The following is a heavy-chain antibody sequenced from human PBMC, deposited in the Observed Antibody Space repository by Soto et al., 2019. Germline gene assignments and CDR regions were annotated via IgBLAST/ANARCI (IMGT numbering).Heavy chain of an antibody. V-gene: IGHV4-39*01. CDR2: ISYTGST. CDR3: ASIVRETFRYYAMDV. D-gene: IGHD1-26*01. CDR1: GGSISSNNYY. Sequence: QLQLQESGPGLVKPSETLSLTCSVTGGSISSNNYYWGWIRQSPGKGLEWIGTISYTGSTHYHPSFKSRVTISVDTSKNQFSMKLSSVTAADTAVYYCASIVRETFRYYAMDVWGQGTAVTVSS. J-gene: IGHJ6*02.